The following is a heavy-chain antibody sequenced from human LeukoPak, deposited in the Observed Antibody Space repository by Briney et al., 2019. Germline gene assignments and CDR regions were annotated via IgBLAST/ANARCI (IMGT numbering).Heavy chain of an antibody. CDR3: ARGRPALFRSRGPNWFDP. D-gene: IGHD3-10*01. V-gene: IGHV4-34*01. CDR1: GGSFSGYY. Sequence: SETLSLTCAVYGGSFSGYYWSWIRQPPGKGLEWIGEINHSGSTNYNPSLKSRVTISVDTSKNQFSLKLSSVTAADTAVYYCARGRPALFRSRGPNWFDPWGQGTLVTVSS. J-gene: IGHJ5*02. CDR2: INHSGST.